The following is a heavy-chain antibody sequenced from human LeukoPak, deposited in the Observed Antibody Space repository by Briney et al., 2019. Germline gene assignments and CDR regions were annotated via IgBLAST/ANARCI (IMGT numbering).Heavy chain of an antibody. V-gene: IGHV4-30-2*01. J-gene: IGHJ4*02. CDR3: ARDTITAATFDY. CDR2: IYHSGST. D-gene: IGHD2-2*01. Sequence: SETLSLTCTVSGGSISSGGYYWSWIRQPPGKGLEWIGYIYHSGSTYYNPSLKSRVTISVDRSKNQFSLKLSSVTAADTAVYYCARDTITAATFDYWGQGTLVTVSS. CDR1: GGSISSGGYY.